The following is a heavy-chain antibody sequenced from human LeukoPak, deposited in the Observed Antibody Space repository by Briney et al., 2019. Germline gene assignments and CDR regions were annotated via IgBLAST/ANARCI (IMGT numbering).Heavy chain of an antibody. V-gene: IGHV3-48*03. Sequence: GGSLRLSCAASGFTFSSYEMNWVRQAAGKGLQWVSYISSSGSTIYYADSVKGRFTISRDNAKNSLYLQMNSLRAEDTAVYYCAELGITMIGGVWGRGTTVTISS. D-gene: IGHD3-10*02. J-gene: IGHJ6*04. CDR1: GFTFSSYE. CDR2: ISSSGSTI. CDR3: AELGITMIGGV.